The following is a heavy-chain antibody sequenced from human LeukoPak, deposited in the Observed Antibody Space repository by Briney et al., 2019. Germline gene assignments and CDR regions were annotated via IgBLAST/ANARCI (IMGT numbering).Heavy chain of an antibody. CDR2: ISWDGGST. D-gene: IGHD5-18*01. Sequence: PGGSLRLSCAASGFTFSSYTMHWVRQAPGKGLEWVSLISWDGGSTYYADSVKGRFTISRDNSKNSLYLQMNSLRTEDTALYYCAKDGLRGYSYGHFDYWGQGTLVTVSS. J-gene: IGHJ4*02. CDR1: GFTFSSYT. V-gene: IGHV3-43*01. CDR3: AKDGLRGYSYGHFDY.